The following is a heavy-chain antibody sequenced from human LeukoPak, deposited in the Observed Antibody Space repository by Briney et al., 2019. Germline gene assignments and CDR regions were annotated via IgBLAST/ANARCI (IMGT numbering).Heavy chain of an antibody. CDR2: ISDSGGST. J-gene: IGHJ4*02. CDR1: GFTFSKYV. CDR3: ASAYADFDY. Sequence: PGGSLRPSCAASGFTFSKYVMSWVRQAPGKGLEWVSAISDSGGSTYYADSVKGRFTISRDNSKNTLYLQMNSLRAEDTAVYYCASAYADFDYWGQGTLVTVSS. D-gene: IGHD2-8*01. V-gene: IGHV3-23*01.